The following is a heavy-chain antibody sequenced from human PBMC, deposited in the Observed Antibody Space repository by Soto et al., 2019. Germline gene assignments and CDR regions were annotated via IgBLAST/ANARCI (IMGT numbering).Heavy chain of an antibody. Sequence: GGSLRLSCAASGFTFSSYWMSWVRQAPGKGLEWVANIKQDGSEKYYVDSVKGRFTISRDNAKNSLYLQMNSLRAEDTAVYYCAREGFYYGSGSSGMDYYYYYMDVWGKGTTVTVSS. V-gene: IGHV3-7*01. CDR1: GFTFSSYW. CDR2: IKQDGSEK. J-gene: IGHJ6*03. CDR3: AREGFYYGSGSSGMDYYYYYMDV. D-gene: IGHD3-10*01.